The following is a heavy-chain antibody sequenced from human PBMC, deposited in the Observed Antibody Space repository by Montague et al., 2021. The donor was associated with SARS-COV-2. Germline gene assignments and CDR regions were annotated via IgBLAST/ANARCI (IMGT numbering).Heavy chain of an antibody. D-gene: IGHD4-23*01. CDR1: GFSLSTTGVA. J-gene: IGHJ3*01. V-gene: IGHV2-5*02. CDR2: IFWDDDK. CDR3: AHRLSTVGGGFGF. Sequence: PELVKPTQTLTLTCTFSGFSLSTTGVAVGWIRQSPGKALEWLALIFWDDDKRYSPSLKNRVTITGDTSKNQVVLTVTNMDPVDTATYYCAHRLSTVGGGFGFWGQGTTVTVSS.